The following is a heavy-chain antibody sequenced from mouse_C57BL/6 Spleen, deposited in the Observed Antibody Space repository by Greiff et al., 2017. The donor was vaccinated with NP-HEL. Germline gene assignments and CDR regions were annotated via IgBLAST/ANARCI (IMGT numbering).Heavy chain of an antibody. CDR2: ISSGGDYL. D-gene: IGHD2-5*01. Sequence: EVKLVESGEGLVKPGGSLKLSCAASGFTFSSYAMSWVRQTPEKRLEWVAYISSGGDYLYYADTVKGRFTISRDNARNTLYLQMSSLKSEDTAMYYCTRDPSNYYYFDYWGQGTTLTVSS. CDR3: TRDPSNYYYFDY. V-gene: IGHV5-9-1*02. CDR1: GFTFSSYA. J-gene: IGHJ2*01.